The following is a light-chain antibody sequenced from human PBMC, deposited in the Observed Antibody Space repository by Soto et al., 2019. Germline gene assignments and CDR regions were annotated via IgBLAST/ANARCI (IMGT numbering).Light chain of an antibody. Sequence: DIQMTQSPSSLSASVGDRVTITCRASQSVGSLLNWFQQKPGKAPKLLIYAASTLQSGAPSRFSGSGAGTDFTLIISSLQPEDFETYYWQQSYSLPYTFGQGTKLEI. CDR3: QQSYSLPYT. J-gene: IGKJ2*01. V-gene: IGKV1-39*01. CDR2: AAS. CDR1: QSVGSL.